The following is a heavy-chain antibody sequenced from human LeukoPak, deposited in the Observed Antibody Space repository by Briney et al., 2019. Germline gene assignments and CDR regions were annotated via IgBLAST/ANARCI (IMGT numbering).Heavy chain of an antibody. CDR1: GGPISSGDYY. Sequence: PSQTLSLTCTVSGGPISSGDYYWSWIRQPPGKGLEWIGYIYYSGSTYYNPSLKSRVTISVDTSKNQFSLKLSSVTAADTAVYYCARERVLVAATVIWGQGTLVTGSS. J-gene: IGHJ4*02. CDR3: ARERVLVAATVI. CDR2: IYYSGST. V-gene: IGHV4-30-4*01. D-gene: IGHD2-15*01.